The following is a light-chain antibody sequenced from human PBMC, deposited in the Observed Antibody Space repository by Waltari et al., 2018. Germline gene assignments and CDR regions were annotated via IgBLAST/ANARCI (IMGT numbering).Light chain of an antibody. CDR2: EDK. CDR1: SGSIDSNS. V-gene: IGLV6-57*04. Sequence: NFMLTQPHSVSGSPGETVTISCTRSSGSIDSNSVQLYQQRPGSAPTTVIYEDKQRPCGVPDRFSGSIDSSSNSASLTISGLKTEDEAEYYCQSYDTNNRVFGGGTMLTVL. J-gene: IGLJ3*02. CDR3: QSYDTNNRV.